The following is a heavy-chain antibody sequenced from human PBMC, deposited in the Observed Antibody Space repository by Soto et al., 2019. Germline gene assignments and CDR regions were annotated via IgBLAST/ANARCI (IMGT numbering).Heavy chain of an antibody. Sequence: QVQLQQWGAGLLKPSETLSLTCAVYGGFVSSGSYYWSWIRQPPGKGLEWIGEMSHSGGTHFNPSLNSRVTISVDTSKNQFALKMSSVTAADTALYYCARVGRGIATTVVDAFDIWGPGTMVTVSS. CDR1: GGFVSSGSYY. CDR3: ARVGRGIATTVVDAFDI. V-gene: IGHV4-34*01. CDR2: MSHSGGT. D-gene: IGHD1-1*01. J-gene: IGHJ3*02.